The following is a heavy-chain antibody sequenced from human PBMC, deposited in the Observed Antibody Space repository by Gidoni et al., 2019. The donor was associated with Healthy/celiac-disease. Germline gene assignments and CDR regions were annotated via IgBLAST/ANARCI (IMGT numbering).Heavy chain of an antibody. CDR2: IYTSGST. CDR1: GGSISSGSYY. V-gene: IGHV4-61*02. CDR3: ARWDIVVRRFGY. D-gene: IGHD2-15*01. J-gene: IGHJ4*02. Sequence: QVQLQESGPGLVKPSQTLSLTCTVSGGSISSGSYYWSWIRQPAGKGLEWIGRIYTSGSTNYNPSLKSRVTISVDTSKNQFSLKLSSVTAADTAVYYCARWDIVVRRFGYWGQGTLVTVSS.